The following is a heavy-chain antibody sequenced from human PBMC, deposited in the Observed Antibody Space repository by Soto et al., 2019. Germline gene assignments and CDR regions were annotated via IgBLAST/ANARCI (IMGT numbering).Heavy chain of an antibody. Sequence: ESGGGVVQPGRSPRLSCAASGFTFSSYGMHWVRQAPGKGLEWVAVISYDGSNKYYADSVKGRFTISRDNSKNTLYLQMNSLRAEDTAVYYCARSPYSVSYLAYFDYWGQGTLVTVSS. CDR3: ARSPYSVSYLAYFDY. J-gene: IGHJ4*02. CDR1: GFTFSSYG. D-gene: IGHD1-26*01. CDR2: ISYDGSNK. V-gene: IGHV3-30*03.